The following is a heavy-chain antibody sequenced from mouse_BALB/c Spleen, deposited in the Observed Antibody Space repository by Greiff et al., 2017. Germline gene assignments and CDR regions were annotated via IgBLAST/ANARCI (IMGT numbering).Heavy chain of an antibody. CDR1: GFTFSSYT. J-gene: IGHJ4*01. CDR3: ARQSRGNAIDY. V-gene: IGHV5-12-2*01. CDR2: ISNGVGST. Sequence: EVHLVESGGGLVQPGGSLKLSCAASGFTFSSYTMSWVRQTPEKRLEWVAYISNGVGSTYYPDTVKGRFTISRDNAKNTLYLQMSSLKSEDTAMYYCARQSRGNAIDYWGQGTSVTVSS.